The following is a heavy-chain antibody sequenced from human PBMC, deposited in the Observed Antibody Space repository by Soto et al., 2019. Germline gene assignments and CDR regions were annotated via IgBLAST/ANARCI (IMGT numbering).Heavy chain of an antibody. CDR1: GYTFTSDG. CDR3: ARAPQTVAGAGIWY. D-gene: IGHD6-13*01. Sequence: ASVKVSCKASGYTFTSDGISWVRQAPGQGLEWMGWISGYNGDTNYAQKLQGRVTMTTDTSTNTAYMELRSLRSDDTAVYYCARAPQTVAGAGIWYWGQGTLVTVSS. V-gene: IGHV1-18*04. J-gene: IGHJ4*02. CDR2: ISGYNGDT.